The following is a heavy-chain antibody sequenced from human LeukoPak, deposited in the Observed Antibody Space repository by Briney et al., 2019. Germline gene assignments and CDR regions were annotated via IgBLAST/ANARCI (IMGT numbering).Heavy chain of an antibody. Sequence: AGGSLRLSCAASGFTFSSYWMSWVRQAPGKGLEWVANIKQDGSEKYYVDSVKGRFTISRDNAKNSLYPQMNSLRAEDTAVYYCAIDLGSSGYYWAFGYWGQGTLVTVSS. CDR1: GFTFSSYW. CDR2: IKQDGSEK. V-gene: IGHV3-7*01. J-gene: IGHJ4*02. CDR3: AIDLGSSGYYWAFGY. D-gene: IGHD3-22*01.